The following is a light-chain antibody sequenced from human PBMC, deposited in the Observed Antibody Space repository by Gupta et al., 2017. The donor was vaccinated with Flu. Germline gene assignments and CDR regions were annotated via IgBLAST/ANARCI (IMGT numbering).Light chain of an antibody. CDR2: IND. V-gene: IGLV1-44*01. CDR3: VAWDGSLSAWV. J-gene: IGLJ3*02. CDR1: NSSIGSNS. Sequence: QSVLTQPPSASGTPGQRVTISCSGSNSSIGSNSVHWYQQLPGTAPKVLIYINDKRPSGVPDRFSGSRSGTSASLAISGLQSEDEADYYCVAWDGSLSAWVFGGGTKLTVL.